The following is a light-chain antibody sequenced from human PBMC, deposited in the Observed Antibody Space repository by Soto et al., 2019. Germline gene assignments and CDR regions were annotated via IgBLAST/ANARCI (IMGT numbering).Light chain of an antibody. V-gene: IGKV1-5*01. CDR2: DAS. CDR3: QQYDNYPLT. CDR1: QSVRSW. J-gene: IGKJ4*01. Sequence: DIQMTQSPSTLSASVGDRVTITCRASQSVRSWLAWYQQKPGRAPKFLIYDASSLESGVPSRFSGSGSGTEFTLTISNLQPDDFATYYCQQYDNYPLTFAGGTKVDIK.